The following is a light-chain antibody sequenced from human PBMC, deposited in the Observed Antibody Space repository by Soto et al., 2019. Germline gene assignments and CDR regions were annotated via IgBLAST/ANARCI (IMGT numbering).Light chain of an antibody. J-gene: IGLJ2*01. CDR2: EVF. CDR3: SSYTTNNAHV. Sequence: QSALTQPASVSGSPGQSITISCTGTSSDVGGYNLVSWYQQHPGKAPKLIIFEVFNRPSGVSTRFSGSKSGSTASLTISGLQAEDEADYFCSSYTTNNAHVFGGGTKLTVL. V-gene: IGLV2-14*02. CDR1: SSDVGGYNL.